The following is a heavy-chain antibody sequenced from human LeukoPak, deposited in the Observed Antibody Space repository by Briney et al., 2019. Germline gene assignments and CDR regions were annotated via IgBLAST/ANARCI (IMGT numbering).Heavy chain of an antibody. Sequence: PSETLSLTCTVSGGSISSYYWSWIRQPPGKGLEWIGYIYYSESTNYNPSLKSRVTISVDTSKNQFSLKLSSVTAADTAVYYCARVAMVRGVITPYYFDYWGQGTLVTVSS. CDR3: ARVAMVRGVITPYYFDY. CDR1: GGSISSYY. CDR2: IYYSEST. J-gene: IGHJ4*02. D-gene: IGHD3-10*01. V-gene: IGHV4-59*01.